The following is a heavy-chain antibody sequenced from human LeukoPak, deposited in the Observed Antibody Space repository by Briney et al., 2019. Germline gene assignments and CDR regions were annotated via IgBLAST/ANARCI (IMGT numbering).Heavy chain of an antibody. Sequence: GGSLRLSCAASGFIFTDYSINWVRQAPGKGLEWISYIDKTSSNIYYADSVKGRFTISRDNAKNALYLQMNSLRAEDTAVYYCARESYWGSSAKGFDYWGQGTLVTVSS. CDR3: ARESYWGSSAKGFDY. D-gene: IGHD7-27*01. CDR1: GFIFTDYS. CDR2: IDKTSSNI. V-gene: IGHV3-48*01. J-gene: IGHJ4*02.